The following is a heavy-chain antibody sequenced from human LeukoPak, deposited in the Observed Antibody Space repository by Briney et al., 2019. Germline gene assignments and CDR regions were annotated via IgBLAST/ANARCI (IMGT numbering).Heavy chain of an antibody. J-gene: IGHJ3*01. CDR3: ARGLIEADAFDF. CDR2: ISSSSSYI. V-gene: IGHV3-21*01. Sequence: GGSLRLSCAASGFTFSSYGMHWVRQAPGKGLECVSSISSSSSYIFYADSVKGRFTISRDNAKNSLYLQMNSLRAEDTAIYYCARGLIEADAFDFWGQGTMVTVSS. CDR1: GFTFSSYG.